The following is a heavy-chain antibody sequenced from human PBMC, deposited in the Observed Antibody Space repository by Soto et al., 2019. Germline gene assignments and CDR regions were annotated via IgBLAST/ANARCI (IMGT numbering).Heavy chain of an antibody. J-gene: IGHJ6*02. CDR3: ATDVVVGATPGLGEYYFYYGMDV. Sequence: QVQLVESGGGVVQPGRSLRLSCAASGFTFSSYGMHWVRQAPGKGLEWVAVISYDGSNKYYADSVKGRFTISRDNSKNTRYLRVNRRRAEDTAVYYWATDVVVGATPGLGEYYFYYGMDVWAQGTTVTVSS. CDR2: ISYDGSNK. D-gene: IGHD1-26*01. CDR1: GFTFSSYG. V-gene: IGHV3-30*03.